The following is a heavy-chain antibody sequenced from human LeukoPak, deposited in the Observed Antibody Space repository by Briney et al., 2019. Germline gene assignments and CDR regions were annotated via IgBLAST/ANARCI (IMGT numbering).Heavy chain of an antibody. J-gene: IGHJ3*02. Sequence: GGSLRLSCAASGFTFSSYAMSWVRQAPGKGLEWVSAISGSGGSTYYADSVKGRFTISRDNSKNTLYLQMNSLRAEDTAVYYCARDASRYFDWLLYGSAFDIWGQGTMVTVSS. V-gene: IGHV3-23*01. CDR3: ARDASRYFDWLLYGSAFDI. CDR1: GFTFSSYA. D-gene: IGHD3-9*01. CDR2: ISGSGGST.